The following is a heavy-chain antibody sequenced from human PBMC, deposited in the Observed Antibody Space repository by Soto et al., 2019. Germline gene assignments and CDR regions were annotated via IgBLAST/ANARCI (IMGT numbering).Heavy chain of an antibody. D-gene: IGHD1-1*01. CDR2: ISYDGSNK. CDR3: AKEGTHAFDI. V-gene: IGHV3-30*18. CDR1: GFTFSSYG. Sequence: GGSLRLSCAASGFTFSSYGMHWVRQAPGKGLEWVAVISYDGSNKYDADSVKGRFTISRDNSKNTLYLQMNSLRAEDTAVYYCAKEGTHAFDIWGQGTMVTVSS. J-gene: IGHJ3*02.